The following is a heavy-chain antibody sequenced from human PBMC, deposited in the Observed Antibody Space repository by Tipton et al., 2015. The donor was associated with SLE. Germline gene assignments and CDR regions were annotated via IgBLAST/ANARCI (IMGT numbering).Heavy chain of an antibody. V-gene: IGHV4-39*02. Sequence: TLSLTCSVSGNSIATDPHYWGWIRQPPGKGLEWIGSVHSGGNTFYNPSLKSRVTISMDTSKNQFFLDLDSVTAADTAVFYCARDREYTAGWYVLDYWGQGMLVTVSS. D-gene: IGHD6-19*01. CDR1: GNSIATDPHY. J-gene: IGHJ4*02. CDR3: ARDREYTAGWYVLDY. CDR2: VHSGGNT.